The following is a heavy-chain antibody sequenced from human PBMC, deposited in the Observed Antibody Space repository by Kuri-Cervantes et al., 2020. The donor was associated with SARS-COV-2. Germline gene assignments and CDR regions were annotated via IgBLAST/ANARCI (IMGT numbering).Heavy chain of an antibody. D-gene: IGHD6-6*01. V-gene: IGHV4-4*07. CDR3: ARASSSRWFDP. Sequence: ESLKISCTVSGGSISSYYWSWIRQPAGKGLEWIGRIYTSGSTNYNPSLKSRVTMSVDTSKNQFSLKLSSVTAADTAVYYCARASSSRWFDPWGQGTLVTVSS. CDR2: IYTSGST. J-gene: IGHJ5*02. CDR1: GGSISSYY.